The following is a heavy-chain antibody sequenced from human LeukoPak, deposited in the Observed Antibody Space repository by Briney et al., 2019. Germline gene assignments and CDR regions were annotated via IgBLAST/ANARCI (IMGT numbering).Heavy chain of an antibody. CDR1: GGSISSHY. J-gene: IGHJ4*02. CDR2: IYYSGST. CDR3: ARAGYSSSWYRGGVNFDY. V-gene: IGHV4-59*11. D-gene: IGHD6-13*01. Sequence: SETLSLTCTVSGGSISSHYWSWIRQPPGKGLEWIGYIYYSGSTNYNPSLKSRVTISVDTSKNQFSLKLSSVTAADTAVYYCARAGYSSSWYRGGVNFDYWGQGTLVTVSS.